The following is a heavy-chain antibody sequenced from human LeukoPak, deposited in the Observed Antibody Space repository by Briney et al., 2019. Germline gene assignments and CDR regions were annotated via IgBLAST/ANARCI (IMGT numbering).Heavy chain of an antibody. CDR1: GYTFTSYG. CDR2: ISAYNGNT. J-gene: IGHJ4*02. D-gene: IGHD3-22*01. CDR3: ARVGYYDSSGYNDY. V-gene: IGHV1-18*01. Sequence: AAVKVSCKASGYTFTSYGISWVRQAPGQGLEWMGWISAYNGNTNYAQKLQGRVTMTTDTSTSTAYMELRSLRSDDTAVYYCARVGYYDSSGYNDYWGQGTLVTVSS.